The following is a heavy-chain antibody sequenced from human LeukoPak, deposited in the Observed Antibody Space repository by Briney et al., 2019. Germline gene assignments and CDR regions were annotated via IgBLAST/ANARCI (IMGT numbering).Heavy chain of an antibody. D-gene: IGHD4-17*01. Sequence: PGGSLRLSCVISGYTFTHYGFHWVRQAPGKALEWVAFISYDGNNKYEDSVKGRFTISRDNSKNTLYLQMNSLRAEDTAVYYCAKDPVNDYGETPWFDPWGQGTLVTVSS. V-gene: IGHV3-30*18. CDR1: GYTFTHYG. CDR2: ISYDGNNK. CDR3: AKDPVNDYGETPWFDP. J-gene: IGHJ5*02.